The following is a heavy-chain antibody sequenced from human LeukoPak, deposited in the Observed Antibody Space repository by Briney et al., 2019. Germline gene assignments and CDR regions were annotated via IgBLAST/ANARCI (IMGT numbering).Heavy chain of an antibody. CDR3: ARGPSISTTHTAYYYGMDV. CDR2: IRNKANSYTT. J-gene: IGHJ6*04. V-gene: IGHV3-72*01. Sequence: PRGSLRLSCAASGFTFSDHYMDWVRQAPGKGLEWVCCIRNKANSYTTEYAASVKGRFSISRDESENLVYLQMNSPKTEDTAVYYCARGPSISTTHTAYYYGMDVWGKGTTVTVSS. D-gene: IGHD1-1*01. CDR1: GFTFSDHY.